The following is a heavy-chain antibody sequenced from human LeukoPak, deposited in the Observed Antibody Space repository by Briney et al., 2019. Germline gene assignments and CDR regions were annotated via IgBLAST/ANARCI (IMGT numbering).Heavy chain of an antibody. CDR3: ARVEVRGTDHFDY. Sequence: GGSLRLSCAASGFTFSSYWMSWVRQAPGKGLEWVSSISSSSSYIYYADSVKGRFTISRDNAKNSLYLQMNSLRAEDTAVYYCARVEVRGTDHFDYWGQGTLVTVSS. D-gene: IGHD3-10*01. V-gene: IGHV3-21*01. J-gene: IGHJ4*02. CDR1: GFTFSSYW. CDR2: ISSSSSYI.